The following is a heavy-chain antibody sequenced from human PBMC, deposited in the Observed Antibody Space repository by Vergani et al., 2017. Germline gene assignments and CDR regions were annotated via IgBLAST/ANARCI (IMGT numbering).Heavy chain of an antibody. J-gene: IGHJ4*02. CDR1: GFTFSSYE. D-gene: IGHD2-2*01. V-gene: IGHV3-48*03. Sequence: EVQLVESGGGLVQPGGSLRLSCAASGFTFSSYEMNWVRQAPGKGLEWVSYISSSGSTIYYADSVKGRFTISRDNAKNSLYLQMNSLRAEDTAVYYCAKDRGCCSSTMGTIDYWGQGTLVTVSS. CDR2: ISSSGSTI. CDR3: AKDRGCCSSTMGTIDY.